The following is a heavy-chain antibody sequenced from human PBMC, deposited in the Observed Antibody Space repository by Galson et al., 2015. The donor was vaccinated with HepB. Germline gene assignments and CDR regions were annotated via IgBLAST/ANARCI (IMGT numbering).Heavy chain of an antibody. CDR2: IDWDDYT. Sequence: TLSLTCVVSGVSISSYYWSWVRQPPGKALEWLARIDWDDYTDYRTSLQTRLTISKDTSKNQVVLRVTNMDPVDTATYFCARTSSGPLGAMDVWGQGTTVTVSS. V-gene: IGHV2-70*18. D-gene: IGHD4/OR15-4a*01. CDR1: GVSISSYYW. J-gene: IGHJ6*02. CDR3: ARTSSGPLGAMDV.